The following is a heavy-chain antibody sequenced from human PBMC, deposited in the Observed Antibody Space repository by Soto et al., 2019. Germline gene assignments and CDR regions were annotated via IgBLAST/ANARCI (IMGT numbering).Heavy chain of an antibody. Sequence: QLLESGGGLVQPGGSLRLSCAASGFTFSIYSMNWVRQAPGKGLEWVSLISGSGGSTHYADSVEGRFTISRDNSKNTLYLEMDSLRAEDTAVYYCAKVVKYDVLTRYYKGPDYYGMDVWGQGTTVTVSS. CDR3: AKVVKYDVLTRYYKGPDYYGMDV. J-gene: IGHJ6*02. D-gene: IGHD3-9*01. V-gene: IGHV3-23*01. CDR2: ISGSGGST. CDR1: GFTFSIYS.